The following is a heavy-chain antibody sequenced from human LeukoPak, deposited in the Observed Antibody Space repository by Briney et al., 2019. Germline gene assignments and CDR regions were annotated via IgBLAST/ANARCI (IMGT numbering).Heavy chain of an antibody. J-gene: IGHJ4*02. D-gene: IGHD4-17*01. CDR3: ATYFYGDCATHYLDF. CDR2: IYTSGST. Sequence: SETLSLTCTVSGGSISSYYWSWIRQPAGKGLEWIGRIYTSGSTNYNPSLKSRVTMSVDTSKNQFSLKLSSVTAADTAVYYCATYFYGDCATHYLDFWGQGTLVTVSS. CDR1: GGSISSYY. V-gene: IGHV4-4*07.